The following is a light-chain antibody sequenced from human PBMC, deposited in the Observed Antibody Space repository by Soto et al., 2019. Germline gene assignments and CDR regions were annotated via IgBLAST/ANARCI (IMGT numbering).Light chain of an antibody. J-gene: IGLJ3*02. CDR1: NSDVGNYNF. CDR3: CTYAGSFHQ. CDR2: DVT. Sequence: QSALTQPRSVSGSPGQAVTISCTGTNSDVGNYNFGSWYQHHPGKAPKLMIYDVTKRPSGVPDRFSGSKSGNTASLTISGLQPEDEADYYCCTYAGSFHQFGGGTKLTVL. V-gene: IGLV2-11*01.